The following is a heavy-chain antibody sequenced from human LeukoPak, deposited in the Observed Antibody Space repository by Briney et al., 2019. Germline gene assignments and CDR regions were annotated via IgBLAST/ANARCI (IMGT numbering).Heavy chain of an antibody. CDR1: GVTLSSYA. CDR3: AKSLVRGVIILDFDY. CDR2: ISVSGNT. V-gene: IGHV3-23*01. Sequence: GGSLRLSCAASGVTLSSYAMSWVRQGPGKGLEWVSAISVSGNTYYADSVKGRFTISRDSSKNTLYLQMNSLRAGDAAVYYCAKSLVRGVIILDFDYWGQGTLVTVSS. D-gene: IGHD3-10*01. J-gene: IGHJ4*02.